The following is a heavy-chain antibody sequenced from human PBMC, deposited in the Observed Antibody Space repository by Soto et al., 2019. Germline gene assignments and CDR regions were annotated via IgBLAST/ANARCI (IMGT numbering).Heavy chain of an antibody. J-gene: IGHJ6*02. D-gene: IGHD5-12*01. CDR3: ARDGDIQGGPPPKNYAMDV. Sequence: AGSLALSCAASGFTFSTYYMSWIRQAPASGLDWVSYISSSSSYTNYADSVKGRFTISRDNAKNTLYLETKSLRFEDTAVYYCARDGDIQGGPPPKNYAMDVWGQGTTVTVSS. CDR1: GFTFSTYY. V-gene: IGHV3-11*06. CDR2: ISSSSSYT.